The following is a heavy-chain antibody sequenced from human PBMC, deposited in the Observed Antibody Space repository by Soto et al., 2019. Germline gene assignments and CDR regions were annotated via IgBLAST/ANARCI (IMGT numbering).Heavy chain of an antibody. J-gene: IGHJ4*02. Sequence: QVQLQESGPGLVKPSETLSLTCTVSGGSINNYYWSWIRQPPGKGLEWIGYIYYSGSTNYNPSLQSRVTISVDTSKNQFSLKLSSVTAADTAVYYCARRYGSVFDYWGQGTLVTVSS. D-gene: IGHD6-19*01. CDR2: IYYSGST. CDR1: GGSINNYY. CDR3: ARRYGSVFDY. V-gene: IGHV4-59*01.